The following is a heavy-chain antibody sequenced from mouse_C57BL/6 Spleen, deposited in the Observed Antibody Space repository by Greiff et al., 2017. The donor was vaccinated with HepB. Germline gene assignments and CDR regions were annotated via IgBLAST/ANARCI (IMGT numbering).Heavy chain of an antibody. D-gene: IGHD1-1*01. Sequence: QVHVKQSGPELVKPGASVKISCKASGYAFSSSWMNWVKQRPGKGLEWIGRIYPGDGDTNYNGKFKGKATLTADKSSSTAYMQLSSLTSEDSAVYFCAREVTTVVGYFDVWGTGTTVTVSS. V-gene: IGHV1-82*01. CDR2: IYPGDGDT. CDR3: AREVTTVVGYFDV. CDR1: GYAFSSSW. J-gene: IGHJ1*03.